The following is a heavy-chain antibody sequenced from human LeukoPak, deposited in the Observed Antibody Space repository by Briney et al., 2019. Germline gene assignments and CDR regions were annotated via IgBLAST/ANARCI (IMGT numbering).Heavy chain of an antibody. CDR2: IQYDGTNK. J-gene: IGHJ1*01. CDR3: AESTPREYCSSTSCYNRYFQH. V-gene: IGHV3-30*02. Sequence: GGSLRLSCAASGFTFSTCGMHWVRQAPGKGLEWVAFIQYDGTNKYYVDSVKGRFTISRDNSKNTLYLQMNSLRADDTAVYYCAESTPREYCSSTSCYNRYFQHWGQGTLVTVSS. CDR1: GFTFSTCG. D-gene: IGHD2-2*02.